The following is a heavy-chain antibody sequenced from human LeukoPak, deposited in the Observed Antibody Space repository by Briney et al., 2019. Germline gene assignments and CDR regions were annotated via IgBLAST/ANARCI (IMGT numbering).Heavy chain of an antibody. Sequence: GGSLRLSCAASGFAFSSYGMHWVRQAPGKGLEWVAFIRYDGNNKYSADSVKGRFTISRDNSKNTLYLQMNSLRAEDTAFYYCAKDPGYDILTGYFDYWGQGTLVTVSS. J-gene: IGHJ4*02. V-gene: IGHV3-30*02. CDR3: AKDPGYDILTGYFDY. CDR1: GFAFSSYG. D-gene: IGHD3-9*01. CDR2: IRYDGNNK.